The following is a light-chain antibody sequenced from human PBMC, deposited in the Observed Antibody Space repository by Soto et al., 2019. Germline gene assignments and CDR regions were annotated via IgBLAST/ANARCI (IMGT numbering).Light chain of an antibody. V-gene: IGKV3-20*01. Sequence: ESVLTQSPGTLSLSPAERGTVSCRASQSVSSNHLAWYQQKRGQPPRLLIYGASSRATGTPGRFSGSGSGTDFTLTITRLEPQDFAVYYCQQYGSSPQTFGQGTKVDIK. CDR2: GAS. J-gene: IGKJ1*01. CDR1: QSVSSNH. CDR3: QQYGSSPQT.